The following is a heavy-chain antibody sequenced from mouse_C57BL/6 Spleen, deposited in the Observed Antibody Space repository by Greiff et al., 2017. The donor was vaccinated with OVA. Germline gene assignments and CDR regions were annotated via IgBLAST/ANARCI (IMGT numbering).Heavy chain of an antibody. CDR1: GFTFSSYG. D-gene: IGHD1-1*01. CDR3: ARDYYGRGPFDY. Sequence: EVQRVESGGDLVKPGGSLKLSCAASGFTFSSYGMSWVRQTPDKRLEWVATISSGGSYTYYPDSVKGRFTISRDNAKNTLYLQMSSLKSEDTAMYYCARDYYGRGPFDYWGQGTTLTVSS. J-gene: IGHJ2*01. V-gene: IGHV5-6*01. CDR2: ISSGGSYT.